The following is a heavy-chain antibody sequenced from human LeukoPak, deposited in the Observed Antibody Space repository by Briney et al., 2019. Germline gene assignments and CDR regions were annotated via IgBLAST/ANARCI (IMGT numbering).Heavy chain of an antibody. J-gene: IGHJ6*02. CDR2: IKQDGSEK. CDR3: ARFQGGGWDV. D-gene: IGHD6-25*01. CDR1: GFTFSTYW. Sequence: GGSLRLSCAASGFTFSTYWTSWVRQAPVKGLEWVANIKQDGSEKYYVDSAKGRFTVSRDNAKNSLFLQMNSLRVEDTAVYYCARFQGGGWDVWGQGTTVTVSS. V-gene: IGHV3-7*01.